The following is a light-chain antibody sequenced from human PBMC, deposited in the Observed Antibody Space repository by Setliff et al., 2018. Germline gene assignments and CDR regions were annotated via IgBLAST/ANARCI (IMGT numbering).Light chain of an antibody. Sequence: QSVLAQPPSVSGAPGQRVTISCTGSSSNIGAGYDVHWYQQLPGTAPKLLIYGNSNRPSGVPDRFSGSKSGTSASLAITGLQAEDEAGYYCQSYDSSLSALYVFGTGTKGTVL. CDR2: GNS. CDR1: SSNIGAGYD. CDR3: QSYDSSLSALYV. J-gene: IGLJ1*01. V-gene: IGLV1-40*01.